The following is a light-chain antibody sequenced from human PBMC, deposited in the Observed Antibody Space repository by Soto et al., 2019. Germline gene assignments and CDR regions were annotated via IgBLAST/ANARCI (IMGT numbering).Light chain of an antibody. CDR2: EDY. V-gene: IGLV2-23*01. CDR1: SGDVGGYNL. J-gene: IGLJ2*01. Sequence: QSVLTQPASVSGAPGPSITISCTGTSGDVGGYNLVYWYLQHPGKVPKLLIYEDYRRPSGVSTRFSASKSGTTPALTISWLQAGDEAHYYCCSYAGGDPFVLFGGGTKLTVL. CDR3: CSYAGGDPFVL.